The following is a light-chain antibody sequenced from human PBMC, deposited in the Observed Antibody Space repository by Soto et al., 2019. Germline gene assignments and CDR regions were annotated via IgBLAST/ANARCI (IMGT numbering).Light chain of an antibody. Sequence: QSVRTQPPSVSGAPGQRVTISCTWSSSNIGAGYDVHWYQQFPGTAPKLLIYGNSNRPSGVPDRFSGSKSGTSASLAITGLQAEDEADYYCQSYDSSLSGVFGSGTTVTVL. J-gene: IGLJ1*01. CDR2: GNS. V-gene: IGLV1-40*01. CDR1: SSNIGAGYD. CDR3: QSYDSSLSGV.